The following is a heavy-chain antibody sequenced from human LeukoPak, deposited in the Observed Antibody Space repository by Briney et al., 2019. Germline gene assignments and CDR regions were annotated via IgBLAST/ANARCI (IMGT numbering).Heavy chain of an antibody. CDR2: IYYSGST. CDR3: ARETTVVTPGRSDVFDI. CDR1: GGSISSRY. Sequence: PSETLSLTCTVSGGSISSRYWNWIRQPPGKGLEWIGYIYYSGSTNYNPSLKSRVTISVDTSKNQFSLKLSSVTAAGTAVYYCARETTVVTPGRSDVFDIWGQGTMVTVSS. D-gene: IGHD4-23*01. V-gene: IGHV4-59*11. J-gene: IGHJ3*02.